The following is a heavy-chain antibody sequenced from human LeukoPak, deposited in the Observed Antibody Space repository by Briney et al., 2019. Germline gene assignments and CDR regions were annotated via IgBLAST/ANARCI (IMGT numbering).Heavy chain of an antibody. CDR3: ARVLQNYYHLDV. V-gene: IGHV4-59*11. CDR1: GVSINSHY. Sequence: SETLSLICTVSGVSINSHYWSWIRQPPGKGLEWIGFIYDSGSANYKSSLESRVTMTLDTSKNQFSLKLNSVTAADTAVYYCARVLQNYYHLDVWGRGTTVTVSS. CDR2: IYDSGSA. D-gene: IGHD3-3*01. J-gene: IGHJ6*03.